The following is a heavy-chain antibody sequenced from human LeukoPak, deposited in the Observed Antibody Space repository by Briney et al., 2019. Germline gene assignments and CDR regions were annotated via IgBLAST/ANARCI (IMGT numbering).Heavy chain of an antibody. CDR2: FNPENGEI. CDR1: GYTLIQLA. V-gene: IGHV1-24*01. J-gene: IGHJ4*02. CDR3: ATEGSISASGFDC. D-gene: IGHD2-2*01. Sequence: ASVKVSCKVAGYTLIQLAVHWVRQAPGKGLEWMGGFNPENGEIIYAQSLEGRVAMTEDTSKDTAYMELSSLRSEDTAVYYCATEGSISASGFDCWGQGSLVTVSS.